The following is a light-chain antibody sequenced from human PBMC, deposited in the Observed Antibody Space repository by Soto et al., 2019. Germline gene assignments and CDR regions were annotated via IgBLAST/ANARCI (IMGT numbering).Light chain of an antibody. Sequence: IHMTQSPSSLSASLGDRVTITCRASRTIDNYLNWYQQKPGRAPELLVYATSSLQSGVPSRFSGSGSGTDFTLTISSLQPEDFATYYCEQANSFPITFGQGTRLEIK. CDR1: RTIDNY. V-gene: IGKV1-39*01. J-gene: IGKJ5*01. CDR2: ATS. CDR3: EQANSFPIT.